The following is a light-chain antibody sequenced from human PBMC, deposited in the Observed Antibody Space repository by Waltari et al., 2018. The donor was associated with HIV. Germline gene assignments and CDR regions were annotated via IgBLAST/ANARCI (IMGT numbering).Light chain of an antibody. V-gene: IGLV2-14*01. CDR2: EVH. J-gene: IGLJ3*02. CDR3: SSYTRTSTWV. CDR1: NSDIGAYNF. Sequence: QSALTQPASVSGSPGQWITISCTGSNSDIGAYNFVSWYQQHPGKAHKVMIFEVHNRPSGVSNRFSGSKSGNTASLTISGLQAEDEADYYCSSYTRTSTWVFGGGTKLTVL.